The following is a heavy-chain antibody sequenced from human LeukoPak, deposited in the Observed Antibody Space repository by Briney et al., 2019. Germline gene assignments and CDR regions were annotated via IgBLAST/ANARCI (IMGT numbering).Heavy chain of an antibody. V-gene: IGHV1-69*06. Sequence: SVKVSCKASGGTFSSYAISWVRQAPGQGLEWMGRIIPIFGTANYAQKFQGRVTITADKSTSTAYMELSSLRSEDTAVYYCARDASLYYDFWSGYWMGGFDYWGQGTLVTVSS. CDR3: ARDASLYYDFWSGYWMGGFDY. D-gene: IGHD3-3*01. CDR1: GGTFSSYA. J-gene: IGHJ4*02. CDR2: IIPIFGTA.